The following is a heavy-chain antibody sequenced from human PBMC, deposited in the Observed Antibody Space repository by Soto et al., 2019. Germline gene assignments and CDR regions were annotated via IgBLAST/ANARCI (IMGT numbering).Heavy chain of an antibody. D-gene: IGHD3-9*01. Sequence: GASVKVSCKASGGTFSSYTISWVRQAPGQGLEWMGRIIPILGIANYAQKFQGRVTITADKSTSTAYMELSSLRSEDTAVYYCARVLRYFGSWFDPWGQGTLVTVSS. CDR2: IIPILGIA. V-gene: IGHV1-69*02. CDR3: ARVLRYFGSWFDP. CDR1: GGTFSSYT. J-gene: IGHJ5*02.